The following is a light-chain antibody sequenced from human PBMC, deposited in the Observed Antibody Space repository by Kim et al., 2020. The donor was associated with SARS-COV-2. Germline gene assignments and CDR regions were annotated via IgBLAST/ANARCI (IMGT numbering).Light chain of an antibody. CDR2: STN. J-gene: IGLJ3*02. V-gene: IGLV8-61*01. Sequence: QTVVTQEPSFSVSPGGTVTLTCGLSSGSVSTSYYPSWYQQTPGQAPRTLIYSTNTRSSVVPDRFSGSILGNKAALTITGAQADDESDYYCVLYMGSGLWVFGGGTQLTVL. CDR1: SGSVSTSYY. CDR3: VLYMGSGLWV.